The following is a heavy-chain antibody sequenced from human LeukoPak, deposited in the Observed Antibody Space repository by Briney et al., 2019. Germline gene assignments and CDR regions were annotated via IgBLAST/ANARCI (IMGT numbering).Heavy chain of an antibody. CDR3: ARDWGTSSLYLVN. J-gene: IGHJ4*02. Sequence: GGSLRLSCAASGFTFSSNGMHWVRQAPGKGLEWVAFIQNDGNNKKYADSVKGRFTISRDNSKNTLYLQMNSLRAVDTAVYYCARDWGTSSLYLVNWGQGTLVTVSS. CDR1: GFTFSSNG. D-gene: IGHD6-6*01. CDR2: IQNDGNNK. V-gene: IGHV3-30*02.